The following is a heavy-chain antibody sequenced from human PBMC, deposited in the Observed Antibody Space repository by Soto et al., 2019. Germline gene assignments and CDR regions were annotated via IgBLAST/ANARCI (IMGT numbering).Heavy chain of an antibody. D-gene: IGHD1-26*01. CDR2: IWYDGSNK. CDR3: AAGEPLNY. CDR1: GFMFSDYG. J-gene: IGHJ4*02. V-gene: IGHV3-33*01. Sequence: LRLSCVASGFMFSDYGMHWVRQAPGKGLEWVAIIWYDGSNKYYADSVKGRFTISRDNSRNTVYLQMNSLRAEDTAMYYCAAGEPLNYRGQGTLVTVSS.